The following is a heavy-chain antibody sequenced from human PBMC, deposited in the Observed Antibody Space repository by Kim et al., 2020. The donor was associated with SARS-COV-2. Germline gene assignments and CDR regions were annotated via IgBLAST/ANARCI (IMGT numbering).Heavy chain of an antibody. J-gene: IGHJ4*02. D-gene: IGHD2-21*02. CDR1: GFTFSSYW. CDR2: IDNEGSSI. CDR3: VRGTSDWPGIDY. V-gene: IGHV3-74*01. Sequence: GGSLRLSCAASGFTFSSYWMHWVRQAPGNGLVWVSRIDNEGSSINYADSVKGRFTVSRDDARNTLYLQMNSLRAEDTAVYYCVRGTSDWPGIDYWGQGTLVTVSA.